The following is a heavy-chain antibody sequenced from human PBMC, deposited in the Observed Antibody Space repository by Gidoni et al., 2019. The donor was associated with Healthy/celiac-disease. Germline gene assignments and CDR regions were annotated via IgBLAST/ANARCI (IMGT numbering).Heavy chain of an antibody. CDR3: AREVGATGPYYYYYGMDV. Sequence: QVQLVQSGAEVKKPGSSVKVSCKASGGTFRSYAISWVRQAPGQGLEWMGGIIPIFGTANYAQKFQGRVTITADESTSTAYMELSSLRSEDTAVYYCAREVGATGPYYYYYGMDVWGQGTTVTVSS. CDR2: IIPIFGTA. V-gene: IGHV1-69*01. CDR1: GGTFRSYA. J-gene: IGHJ6*02. D-gene: IGHD1-26*01.